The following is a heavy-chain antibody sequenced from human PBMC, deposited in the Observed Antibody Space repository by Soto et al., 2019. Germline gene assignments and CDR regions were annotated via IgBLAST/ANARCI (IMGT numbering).Heavy chain of an antibody. J-gene: IGHJ2*01. CDR2: FDPEDGET. D-gene: IGHD1-26*01. CDR3: ATQFFSWEQGNWYFDL. Sequence: QVQLVQSGAEVKKPGASVKVSCKVSGYTLTELSMHWVRQAPGKGLEWMGGFDPEDGETIYAQKFQGRVTMTEDTSTDTAYMELSSLRSEDTAVYYCATQFFSWEQGNWYFDLWGRGTLVTVSS. V-gene: IGHV1-24*01. CDR1: GYTLTELS.